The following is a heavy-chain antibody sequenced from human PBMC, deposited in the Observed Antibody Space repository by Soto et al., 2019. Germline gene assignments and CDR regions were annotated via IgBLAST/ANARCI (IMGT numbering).Heavy chain of an antibody. CDR1: GFTFSSYG. Sequence: GGSLRLSCAASGFTFSSYGMLWVRQAPGKGLEWVAVISYDGSNKYYADSVKGRFTISRDNSKNTLYLQMNSLRAEDTAVYYCAKDRNYDYVWGSYREDAFDIWGQGTMVTVSS. CDR3: AKDRNYDYVWGSYREDAFDI. CDR2: ISYDGSNK. V-gene: IGHV3-30*18. J-gene: IGHJ3*02. D-gene: IGHD3-16*02.